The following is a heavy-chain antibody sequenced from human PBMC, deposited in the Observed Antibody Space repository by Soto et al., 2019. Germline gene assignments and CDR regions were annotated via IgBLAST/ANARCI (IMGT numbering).Heavy chain of an antibody. V-gene: IGHV1-18*01. CDR1: GYTFTSYG. CDR3: ARDRTTVTTLHWFDP. J-gene: IGHJ5*02. CDR2: ISAYNGNT. D-gene: IGHD4-17*01. Sequence: QVPLVQSGAEVKKPGASVKVSCKASGYTFTSYGIIWVRQAPGQGPEWMGWISAYNGNTHYAQKVQGRVTMTTDTSTSTAYMELRSLRSDDTAVYYCARDRTTVTTLHWFDPWGQGTLVTVSS.